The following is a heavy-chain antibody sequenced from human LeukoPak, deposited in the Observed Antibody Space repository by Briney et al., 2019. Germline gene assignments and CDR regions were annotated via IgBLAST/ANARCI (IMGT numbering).Heavy chain of an antibody. CDR1: GFTFSSYA. D-gene: IGHD6-19*01. J-gene: IGHJ4*02. Sequence: GGSLRLSCAASGFTFSSYAMNWVRQAPGKGLEWVSVISGSGGSTYYADSVKSRFTISRDNSKNTLYLQMNSLRAEDTAVYYCVKDRSGGYRVFDHWGQGTLVTVSS. CDR2: ISGSGGST. CDR3: VKDRSGGYRVFDH. V-gene: IGHV3-23*01.